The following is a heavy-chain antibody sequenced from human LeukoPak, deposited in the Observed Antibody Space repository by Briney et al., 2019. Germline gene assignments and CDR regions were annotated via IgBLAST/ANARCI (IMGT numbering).Heavy chain of an antibody. V-gene: IGHV3-7*03. D-gene: IGHD3-16*01. CDR3: ARGGGLDV. CDR2: IKQDGSEK. J-gene: IGHJ6*02. CDR1: GFSFRNYW. Sequence: GGSLRLSCAVSGFSFRNYWMSWVRQAPGKGLEWVANIKQDGSEKFYVDSVKGRFTISRDNAENSLYLQMNSLRAEDTAVFYCARGGGLDVWGQGATVTVSS.